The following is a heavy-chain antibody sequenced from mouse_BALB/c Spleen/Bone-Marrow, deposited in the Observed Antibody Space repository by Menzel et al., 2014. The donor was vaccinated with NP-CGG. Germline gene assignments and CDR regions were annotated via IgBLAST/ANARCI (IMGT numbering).Heavy chain of an antibody. CDR2: INPGSGGT. CDR3: ARRSTVVAPPAY. D-gene: IGHD1-1*01. J-gene: IGHJ3*01. Sequence: VQLQQSGAELVRPGTSVKVSCKASGYAFTNYLIEWVRQRPGQGLEWIGVINPGSGGTNYNEKFKGKATLTADKSSSTAYMQLSSLTSDDSAVDFGARRSTVVAPPAYWGQGTLVTVSA. V-gene: IGHV1-54*01. CDR1: GYAFTNYL.